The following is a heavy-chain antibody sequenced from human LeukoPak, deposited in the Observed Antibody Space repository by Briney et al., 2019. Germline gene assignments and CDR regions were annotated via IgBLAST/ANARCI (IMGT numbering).Heavy chain of an antibody. D-gene: IGHD1-26*01. V-gene: IGHV3-30*18. CDR3: AKGTYSGSYWYFDL. CDR1: GFTFNNYG. Sequence: PGGSLRLSCAASGFTFNNYGMFWVRQAPGKGLEWVAVISYEGSNKYYADSVKGRFTISRDNSKNTLYLQMNSLRAEDTAVYYCAKGTYSGSYWYFDLWGRGTLVTVSS. CDR2: ISYEGSNK. J-gene: IGHJ2*01.